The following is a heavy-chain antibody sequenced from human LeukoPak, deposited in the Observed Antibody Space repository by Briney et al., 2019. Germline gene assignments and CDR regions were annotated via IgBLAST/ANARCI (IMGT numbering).Heavy chain of an antibody. CDR3: AKDAYFDRLFDY. CDR2: IRYDGSNK. D-gene: IGHD3-9*01. J-gene: IGHJ4*02. Sequence: GGSLRLSCAASGFTFSSYGMHWVRQAPGKGLEWVAFIRYDGSNKYYADSVKGRFTISRDNSKNTLYLQMNSLRAEDTAVYYCAKDAYFDRLFDYWGQGTLVTVSS. V-gene: IGHV3-30*02. CDR1: GFTFSSYG.